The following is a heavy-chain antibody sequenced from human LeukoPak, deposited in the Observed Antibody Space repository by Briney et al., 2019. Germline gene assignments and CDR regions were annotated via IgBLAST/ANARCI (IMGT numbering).Heavy chain of an antibody. Sequence: ASVKVSCKASGYTFNSYGISWVRQAPGQGLEWMGWISAYNGNTNYAQKLQGRVTTTTDTSTGTAYMELRSLRSDDSAVYYCARGSVVVPTAIDYWGQGTLVTVSS. CDR1: GYTFNSYG. D-gene: IGHD2-2*01. J-gene: IGHJ4*02. V-gene: IGHV1-18*01. CDR2: ISAYNGNT. CDR3: ARGSVVVPTAIDY.